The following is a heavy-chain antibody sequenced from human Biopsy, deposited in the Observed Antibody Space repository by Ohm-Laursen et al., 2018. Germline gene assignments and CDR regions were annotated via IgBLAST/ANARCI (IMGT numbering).Heavy chain of an antibody. CDR3: ARGSNDFGGLYFPR. J-gene: IGHJ4*02. V-gene: IGHV4-59*11. CDR1: GGSFTGHY. CDR2: ISYTGYT. Sequence: PSETLSHTCTVSGGSFTGHYWSWIRQPPGKGLEWIGHISYTGYTSYNASLKSRVTISVDTSRNHFSLRLSSLTAADTAVYYCARGSNDFGGLYFPRWGQGTLLTVSS. D-gene: IGHD4-23*01.